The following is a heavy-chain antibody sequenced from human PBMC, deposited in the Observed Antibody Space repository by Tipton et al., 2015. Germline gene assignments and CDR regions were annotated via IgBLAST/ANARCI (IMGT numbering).Heavy chain of an antibody. J-gene: IGHJ4*02. Sequence: TLSLTCTVSGGSISSYYWSWIRQPPGKGLEWIGYIYYSGSTNYNPSLKSRVTISVDTSKNQLSLKLSSVTAADTAVYYCATGRSIAARPFDYWGQGTLVTVSS. CDR2: IYYSGST. CDR3: ATGRSIAARPFDY. D-gene: IGHD6-6*01. V-gene: IGHV4-59*12. CDR1: GGSISSYY.